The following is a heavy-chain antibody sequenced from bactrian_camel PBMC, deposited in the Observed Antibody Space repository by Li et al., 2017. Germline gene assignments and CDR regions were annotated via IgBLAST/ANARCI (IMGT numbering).Heavy chain of an antibody. Sequence: VQLVESGGGSVQAGGSLRLSCSASFTGNPHCLAWFRQAPGNACELVSNIKGDGTTYYVDSVKGRFTISQDNAKNTLYLQLNSLKPEDTAMYYCAAGFMLGPGLCTANPEPGRFSFWGQGTQVTVS. CDR1: FTGNPHC. CDR3: AAGFMLGPGLCTANPEPGRFSF. CDR2: IKGDGTT. D-gene: IGHD3*01. J-gene: IGHJ6*01. V-gene: IGHV3S6*01.